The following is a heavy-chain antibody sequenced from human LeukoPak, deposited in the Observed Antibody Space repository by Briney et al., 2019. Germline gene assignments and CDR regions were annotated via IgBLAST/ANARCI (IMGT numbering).Heavy chain of an antibody. V-gene: IGHV3-7*01. CDR3: ASQSYAKFDP. CDR2: IQPDGSEQ. Sequence: GGSLRLSCAASGFTFDDYAMHWVRQAPGKGLEWVGNIQPDGSEQYPVDSVKGRFTISRDNARNSVFLQMNNLRVEDTAVYYCASQSYAKFDPWGQGTLVTVSS. J-gene: IGHJ5*02. CDR1: GFTFDDYA. D-gene: IGHD3-16*01.